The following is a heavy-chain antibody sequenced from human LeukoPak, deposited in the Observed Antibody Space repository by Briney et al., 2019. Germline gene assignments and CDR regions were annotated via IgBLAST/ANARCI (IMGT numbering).Heavy chain of an antibody. CDR2: ISYDGSNK. V-gene: IGHV3-30*18. CDR1: GFTFSSYG. CDR3: AKVSIRWYYFDY. Sequence: GGSLRLSCAASGFTFSSYGMHWVRQAPGKGLEWVAVISYDGSNKYYADSVKGRFTISRDNSKNTLYLQMNSLRAEDTAVYYCAKVSIRWYYFDYWGQGTLVTVSS. D-gene: IGHD4-23*01. J-gene: IGHJ4*02.